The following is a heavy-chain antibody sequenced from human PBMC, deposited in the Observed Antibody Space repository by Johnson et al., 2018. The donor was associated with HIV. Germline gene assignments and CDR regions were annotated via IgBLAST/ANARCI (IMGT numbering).Heavy chain of an antibody. CDR1: GFTFSSYW. V-gene: IGHV3-74*01. CDR2: INSDGSST. J-gene: IGHJ3*02. CDR3: ARALTTDAFDI. Sequence: VKLVESGGGLVQPGGSLRLSCAASGFTFSSYWMHWVRQAPGKGLVWVSRINSDGSSTSYADSVKGRFTISRDNSKNTLYLQMNSLRAEDTAVYYCARALTTDAFDIWGQGTMVTVSS. D-gene: IGHD4-17*01.